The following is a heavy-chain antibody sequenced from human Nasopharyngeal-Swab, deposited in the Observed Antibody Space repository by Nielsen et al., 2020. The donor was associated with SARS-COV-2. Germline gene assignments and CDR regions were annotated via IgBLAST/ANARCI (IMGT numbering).Heavy chain of an antibody. Sequence: RQAAGKGLEWVSYIKTSGDTISYADSVKGRFTISRDNAKNSLYLQMDRLRAEDTAMYYCARTPQLWSLYFDYWGQGTLVTVSS. CDR3: ARTPQLWSLYFDY. CDR2: IKTSGDTI. D-gene: IGHD5-18*01. V-gene: IGHV3-11*01. J-gene: IGHJ4*02.